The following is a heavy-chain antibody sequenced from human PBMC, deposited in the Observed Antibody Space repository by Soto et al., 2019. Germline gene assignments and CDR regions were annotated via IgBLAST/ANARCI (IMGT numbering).Heavy chain of an antibody. J-gene: IGHJ4*02. V-gene: IGHV3-23*01. D-gene: IGHD3-16*01. Sequence: EVQLLDSGGGLVQPGGSLRLSCAASGFTFNNYAMSWVRQAPGKGLEWVSSISASGGSTNYADSVKGRFTIPRDNSENTVYLQMNSLRAEDTAVYYCVKTRLAGGFDYWGQGSLVTVSS. CDR2: ISASGGST. CDR3: VKTRLAGGFDY. CDR1: GFTFNNYA.